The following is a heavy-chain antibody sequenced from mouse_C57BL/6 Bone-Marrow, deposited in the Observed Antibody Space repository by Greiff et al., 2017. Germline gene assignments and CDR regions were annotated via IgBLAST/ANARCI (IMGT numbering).Heavy chain of an antibody. J-gene: IGHJ2*01. CDR2: IYPGSGST. D-gene: IGHD1-1*01. CDR1: GYTFTSYW. V-gene: IGHV1-55*01. Sequence: QVQLQQPGAELVKPGASVKMSCKASGYTFTSYWITWVKQRPGQGLEWIGDIYPGSGSTNYNEKFKSKATLTVDTSSSTAYMQLSSLTSEDSAVYYCARHYYVSSYRFDYWDQGTTLTVSS. CDR3: ARHYYVSSYRFDY.